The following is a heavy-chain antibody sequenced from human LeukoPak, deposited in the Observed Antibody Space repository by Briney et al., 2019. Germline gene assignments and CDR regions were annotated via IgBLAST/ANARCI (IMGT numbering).Heavy chain of an antibody. CDR2: IRYDGSNK. Sequence: PGGSLRLSCAASGFTFSSYGMHWVRQAPGKGLEWVAFIRYDGSNKYYADSVKGRFTISRDNSKNTLYLQMNSLRAEDTAVYYCAKDLLRNYDILTGYRHEILDYWGQGTLVTVSS. CDR1: GFTFSSYG. J-gene: IGHJ4*02. CDR3: AKDLLRNYDILTGYRHEILDY. V-gene: IGHV3-30*02. D-gene: IGHD3-9*01.